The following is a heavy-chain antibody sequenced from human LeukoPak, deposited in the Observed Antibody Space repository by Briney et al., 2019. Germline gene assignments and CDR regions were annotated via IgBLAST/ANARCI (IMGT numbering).Heavy chain of an antibody. CDR2: IYYSGST. CDR3: AREVTYSSSWYDY. CDR1: GFTFSSYS. D-gene: IGHD6-13*01. V-gene: IGHV4-59*01. J-gene: IGHJ4*02. Sequence: GSLRLSCAASGFTFSSYSVNWVRQPPGKGLEWIGYIYYSGSTNYNPSLKSRVTISVDTSKNQFSLKLSSVTAADTAVYYCAREVTYSSSWYDYWGQGTLVTVSS.